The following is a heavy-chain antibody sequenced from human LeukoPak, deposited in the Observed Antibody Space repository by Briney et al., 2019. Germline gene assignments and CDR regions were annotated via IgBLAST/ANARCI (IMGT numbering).Heavy chain of an antibody. Sequence: GGSLRLSCAASGFTFSSYSMNWVRQAPGKGLEWASSISSSSTYIYYADSVKGRFTISRDNAKNSLYLQMNSLRAEDTAVYYCATYGSGSYYYFDYWGQGTLVTVSS. V-gene: IGHV3-21*01. J-gene: IGHJ4*02. CDR2: ISSSSTYI. CDR3: ATYGSGSYYYFDY. D-gene: IGHD3-10*01. CDR1: GFTFSSYS.